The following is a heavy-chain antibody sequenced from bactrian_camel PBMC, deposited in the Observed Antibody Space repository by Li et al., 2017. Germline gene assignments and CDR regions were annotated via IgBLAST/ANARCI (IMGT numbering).Heavy chain of an antibody. CDR3: ATDYGLGVFGY. J-gene: IGHJ6*01. CDR2: MITSTRST. CDR1: RYTSSWIC. Sequence: VQLVESGGGSVQAGGSLRLSCAVSRYTSSWICMGWFRQAPGKEREGVARMITSTRSTWYADSVKGRFTISRDNAKNTAYLETNTLKSEDTALYYCATDYGLGVFGYWGQGTQVTVS. D-gene: IGHD5*01. V-gene: IGHV3S1*01.